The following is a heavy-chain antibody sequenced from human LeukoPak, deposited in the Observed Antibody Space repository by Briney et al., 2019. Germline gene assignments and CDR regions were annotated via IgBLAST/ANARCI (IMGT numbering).Heavy chain of an antibody. CDR2: IYYSGST. CDR1: GGSISSYY. CDR3: ARVDRYYYSSGSSHYFDY. V-gene: IGHV4-59*01. Sequence: SETLSLTCTVSGGSISSYYWSWIRQPPGKGLEWIGYIYYSGSTNYNPSLKSRVTISVDTSKNQFSLKLSSVTAADTAVYYCARVDRYYYSSGSSHYFDYWGQGTLVTVSS. D-gene: IGHD3-10*01. J-gene: IGHJ4*02.